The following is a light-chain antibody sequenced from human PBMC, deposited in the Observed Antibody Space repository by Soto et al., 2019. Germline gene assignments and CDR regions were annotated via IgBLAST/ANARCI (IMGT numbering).Light chain of an antibody. V-gene: IGLV2-8*01. CDR3: SSYAGSNNVV. CDR2: EVS. J-gene: IGLJ2*01. Sequence: QSVLTQPPSPSGSPGQPVTFSCPGTSGDVGGYNYVSWYQQHPGKAPKLMIYEVSKRPSGVPDRFSGSKSGNTASLTVSGLQAEDEADYYCSSYAGSNNVVFGGGTKVTVL. CDR1: SGDVGGYNY.